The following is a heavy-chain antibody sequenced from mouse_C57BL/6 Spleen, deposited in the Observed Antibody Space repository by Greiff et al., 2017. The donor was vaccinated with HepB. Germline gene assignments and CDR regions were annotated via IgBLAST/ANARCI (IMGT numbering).Heavy chain of an antibody. V-gene: IGHV1-63*01. CDR2: IYPGGGYT. Sequence: QVQLKESGAELVRPGTSVKMSCKASGYTFTNYWIGWAKQRPGHGLEWIGDIYPGGGYTNYNEKFKGKATLTADKSSSTAYMQFSSLTSEDSAIYYCARDDGGMDYWGQGTSVTVSS. CDR1: GYTFTNYW. CDR3: ARDDGGMDY. J-gene: IGHJ4*01. D-gene: IGHD2-3*01.